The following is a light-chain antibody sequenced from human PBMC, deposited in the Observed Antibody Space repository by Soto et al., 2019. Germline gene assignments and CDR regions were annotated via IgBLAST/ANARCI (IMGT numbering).Light chain of an antibody. V-gene: IGKV3-15*01. CDR3: QQYNNWPRWT. Sequence: EIVLTQSPGTLSLSPGERATLSCRASQSVSSNLAWYQQKPGQAPGPLIYGASTRATGIPAGFSGSGSGTEFTLTISSLQSEDFAVYYCQQYNNWPRWTFGQGTKVDIK. CDR2: GAS. CDR1: QSVSSN. J-gene: IGKJ1*01.